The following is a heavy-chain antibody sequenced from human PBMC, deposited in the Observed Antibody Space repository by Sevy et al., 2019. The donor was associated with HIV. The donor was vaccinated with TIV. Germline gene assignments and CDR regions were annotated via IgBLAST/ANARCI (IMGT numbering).Heavy chain of an antibody. CDR2: ISAYNGNT. V-gene: IGHV1-18*01. CDR1: GYTFTSYG. Sequence: ASVKVSCKASGYTFTSYGISWVRQAPGQGLEWMGWISAYNGNTNYAQKLQGRVTMTTDTSTITAYMELRSLRSDDTALYYCAGGEVYYDSSGYSHAFDIWGQGTMVTVSS. CDR3: AGGEVYYDSSGYSHAFDI. J-gene: IGHJ3*02. D-gene: IGHD3-22*01.